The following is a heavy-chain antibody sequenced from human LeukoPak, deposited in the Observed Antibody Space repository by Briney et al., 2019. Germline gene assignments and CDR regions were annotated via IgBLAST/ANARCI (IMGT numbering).Heavy chain of an antibody. CDR2: INPSGGST. J-gene: IGHJ4*02. CDR3: ARVAVAGTDNGY. D-gene: IGHD6-19*01. Sequence: ASVKVSCKXSGYTFTSDYMHWVRQAPGQGLEWMGIINPSGGSTSYSQKFQGRVTMTRDTSTSTVYMELSSLRSEDTAVYYCARVAVAGTDNGYWGQGTLVTVSS. V-gene: IGHV1-46*01. CDR1: GYTFTSDY.